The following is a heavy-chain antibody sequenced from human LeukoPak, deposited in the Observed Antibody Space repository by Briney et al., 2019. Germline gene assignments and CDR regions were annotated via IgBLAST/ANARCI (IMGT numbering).Heavy chain of an antibody. D-gene: IGHD6-6*01. CDR1: GGSISSYY. V-gene: IGHV4-59*08. J-gene: IGHJ4*02. CDR3: ARQLYSSLYYFDY. Sequence: SETLSLTSTVSGGSISSYYWSWIRQPPGKGLEWIGYIYYSGSTNYNPSLKSRVTISVDTSKNQFSLKLSSVTAADTAVYYCARQLYSSLYYFDYWGQGTLVTVSS. CDR2: IYYSGST.